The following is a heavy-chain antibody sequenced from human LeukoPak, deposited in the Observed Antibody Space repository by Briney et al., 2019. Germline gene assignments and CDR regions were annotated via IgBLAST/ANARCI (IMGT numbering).Heavy chain of an antibody. CDR2: IYSGGST. V-gene: IGHV3-53*01. CDR3: ASRAAAAHYYYYYMDV. J-gene: IGHJ6*03. D-gene: IGHD6-13*01. Sequence: GGSLRLSCAASGFTVSSNYMSWVRQAPGKGLEWVSVIYSGGSTYYADSVKGRFTISRDNSKNTLYLQMNSLRAEDTAVYYCASRAAAAHYYYYYMDVWGKGTTVTVSS. CDR1: GFTVSSNY.